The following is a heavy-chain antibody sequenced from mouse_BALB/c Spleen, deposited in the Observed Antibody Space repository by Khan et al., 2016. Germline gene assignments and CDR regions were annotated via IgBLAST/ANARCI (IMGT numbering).Heavy chain of an antibody. Sequence: QVQLKESGPGLVAPSQSLSITCTVSGFSLISYGVHWVHQPPGKGLEWLGVIWAGGSTNYHSALMSRLRISKDNSKGGVCVKMNRLHTDDTVRYYCARMGKGYFDYWGQGTTLTVSS. CDR2: IWAGGST. CDR3: ARMGKGYFDY. J-gene: IGHJ2*01. V-gene: IGHV2-9*02. CDR1: GFSLISYG.